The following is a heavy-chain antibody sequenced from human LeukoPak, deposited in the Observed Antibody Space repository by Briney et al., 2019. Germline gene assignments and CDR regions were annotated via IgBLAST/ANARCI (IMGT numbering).Heavy chain of an antibody. CDR1: GYTFTSYY. CDR2: INPSGGST. Sequence: ASVKVSCTASGYTFTSYYMHWVRQAPGQGLEWMGIINPSGGSTSYAQKFQGRVTMTRDTSTSTAYMELSSLRSEDTAVYYCAISGYSSGWTGDYWGQGTLVTVSS. CDR3: AISGYSSGWTGDY. V-gene: IGHV1-46*01. J-gene: IGHJ4*02. D-gene: IGHD6-19*01.